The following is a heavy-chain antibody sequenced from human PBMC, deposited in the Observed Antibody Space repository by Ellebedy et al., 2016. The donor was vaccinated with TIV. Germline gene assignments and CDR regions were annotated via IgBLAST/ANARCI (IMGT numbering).Heavy chain of an antibody. CDR2: IYSNGDT. V-gene: IGHV3-53*01. CDR1: GLTVSNNY. J-gene: IGHJ4*02. Sequence: GESLKISCAVSGLTVSNNYMTWVRQAPGKGLEWVSLIYSNGDTRYADSVKGRSTIPRDNSKNTLYLQMNSLRPEDTAVYYCASSRYQYYVGNTIFAYWGQGTLVTVSS. CDR3: ASSRYQYYVGNTIFAY. D-gene: IGHD3-16*01.